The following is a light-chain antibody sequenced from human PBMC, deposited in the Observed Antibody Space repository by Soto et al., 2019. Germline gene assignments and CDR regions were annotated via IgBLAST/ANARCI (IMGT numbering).Light chain of an antibody. V-gene: IGLV1-40*01. J-gene: IGLJ1*01. CDR3: QSYDSTLNGYV. CDR2: ANT. CDR1: SSNIGADYD. Sequence: QSVLKQPPSVSGAPGQRGTISCTGSSSNIGADYDVHWYQQLPGTAPKLLIYANTNRPSGVPDRFSGSKSGTSGSLAISGLQAEDEADYYCQSYDSTLNGYVFGTGTKVTVL.